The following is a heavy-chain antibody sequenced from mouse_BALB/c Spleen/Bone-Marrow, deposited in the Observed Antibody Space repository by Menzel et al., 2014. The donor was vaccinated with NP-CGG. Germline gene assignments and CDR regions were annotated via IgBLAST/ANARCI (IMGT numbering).Heavy chain of an antibody. CDR2: IYPGSGST. J-gene: IGHJ2*01. CDR1: GYTFTDYV. V-gene: IGHV1-81*01. D-gene: IGHD1-2*01. Sequence: VQLQQSGPELVKPGASVKMSCKASGYTFTDYVISWVKQRAGQGLEWIGEIYPGSGSTYYNEKFKGKATLTADKSSNPGLIEPSRPTPEDSWVYFRSRRGYGLPFYLRGQGPPPPVS. CDR3: SRRGYGLPFYL.